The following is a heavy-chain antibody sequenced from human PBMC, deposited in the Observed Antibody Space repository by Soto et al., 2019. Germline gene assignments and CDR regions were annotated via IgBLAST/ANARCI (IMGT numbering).Heavy chain of an antibody. J-gene: IGHJ4*02. CDR3: ARDQDSSGWYNY. CDR2: IYTSGST. V-gene: IGHV4-4*07. D-gene: IGHD6-19*01. CDR1: SGSISTYY. Sequence: SETLSLTCTVSSGSISTYYWSWIRQPAGKGREWIGRIYTSGSTNYNPSLKSRVTMSVDTSKNQFSLKLSSVTAADTAVYYCARDQDSSGWYNYWGQGTLVTVSS.